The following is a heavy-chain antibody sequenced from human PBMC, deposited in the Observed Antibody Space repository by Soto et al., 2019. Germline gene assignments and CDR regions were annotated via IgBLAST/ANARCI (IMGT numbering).Heavy chain of an antibody. J-gene: IGHJ6*02. CDR1: GGSISSSNW. D-gene: IGHD3-10*02. CDR2: IYHSGST. V-gene: IGHV4-4*02. CDR3: ASVRGGYYYAMDV. Sequence: QVQLQESGPGLVKPSGTLSLTCAVSGGSISSSNWWSWVRQPPGKGLEWIGEIYHSGSTNYNPSLKSRVTISVDKSTDQVSLKLSSVSAAATAVYYCASVRGGYYYAMDVWGQGTTVTVSS.